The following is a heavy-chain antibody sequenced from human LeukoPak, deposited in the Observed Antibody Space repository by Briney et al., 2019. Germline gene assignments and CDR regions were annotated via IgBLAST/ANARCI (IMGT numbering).Heavy chain of an antibody. CDR2: IHNSGRT. Sequence: PSETLSLTCSVSGGSVSSYYWSWIRQSPGKGLEWIGYIHNSGRTNYNPSLKSRVTGFVDTSKNQVSLRLSSVTAADTAVYYCATYDSSGYYRYSFDYWGQGTLVTVSS. V-gene: IGHV4-4*08. CDR1: GGSVSSYY. J-gene: IGHJ4*02. D-gene: IGHD3-22*01. CDR3: ATYDSSGYYRYSFDY.